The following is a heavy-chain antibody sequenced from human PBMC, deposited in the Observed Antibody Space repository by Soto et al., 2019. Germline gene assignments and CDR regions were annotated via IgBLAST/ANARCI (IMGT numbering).Heavy chain of an antibody. CDR1: GGSFSDYY. CDR2: VNHSGST. Sequence: LSLTCAVYGGSFSDYYWSWIRQPPGNDLEWIGEVNHSGSTNYNPSLTSRVTISVDTSKNQFSLKLYSVTAADTAVYYCARGLRAYYDNSGSYYVTTNYFDYWGHGPLVTVYS. V-gene: IGHV4-34*01. D-gene: IGHD3-22*01. CDR3: ARGLRAYYDNSGSYYVTTNYFDY. J-gene: IGHJ4*01.